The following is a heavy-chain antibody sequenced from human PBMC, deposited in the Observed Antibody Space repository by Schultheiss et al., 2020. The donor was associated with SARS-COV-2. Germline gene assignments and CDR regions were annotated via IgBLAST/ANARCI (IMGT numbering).Heavy chain of an antibody. J-gene: IGHJ5*02. CDR3: ASLTRGYSGHAPT. CDR1: GFTFSSYG. Sequence: GSLRLSCAASGFTFSSYGMHWVRQAPGKGLEWVAVIWYDGSNKYYADSVKGRFTISRDNAKNTLYLQMHSLGVEDTAVYYCASLTRGYSGHAPTWGQGTLVTVSS. CDR2: IWYDGSNK. V-gene: IGHV3-33*03. D-gene: IGHD5-12*01.